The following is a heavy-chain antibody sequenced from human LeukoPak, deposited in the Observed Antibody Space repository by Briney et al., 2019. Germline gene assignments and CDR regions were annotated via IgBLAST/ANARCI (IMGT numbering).Heavy chain of an antibody. D-gene: IGHD1-26*01. J-gene: IGHJ6*03. CDR3: ARGHSPGYMDV. Sequence: SETLSLTCAVYGGSFSGYYWSWIRQPPGKGLEWIGEINHSGSTNYNPSLKSRVTISVDTSKNQFSLKLSSVTAADTAMYYCARGHSPGYMDVWGKGTTVTISS. CDR2: INHSGST. V-gene: IGHV4-34*01. CDR1: GGSFSGYY.